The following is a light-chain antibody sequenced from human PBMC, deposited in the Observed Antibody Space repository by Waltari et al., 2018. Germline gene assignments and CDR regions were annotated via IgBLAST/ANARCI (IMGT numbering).Light chain of an antibody. CDR1: NIGSKS. J-gene: IGLJ2*01. CDR3: QVWDSSSDHVV. CDR2: DDS. V-gene: IGLV3-21*02. Sequence: SYVLTQPPSVSVAPGQMAGITRGGNNIGSKSVHWYQRKPGQAPVLVVADDSDRPAGIPERFSGSNSGNTATLTISRVEAGDEADYYCQVWDSSSDHVVFGGGTKLTVL.